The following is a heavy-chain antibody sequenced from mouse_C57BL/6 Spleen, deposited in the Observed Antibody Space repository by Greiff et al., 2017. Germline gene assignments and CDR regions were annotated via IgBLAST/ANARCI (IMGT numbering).Heavy chain of an antibody. V-gene: IGHV1-55*01. Sequence: VQLQQPGAELVKPGASVKMSCKASGYTFTSYWITWVKQRPGQGLEWIGDIYPGSGSTNYNETFKSKATLTVDTSSTTAYMQLRSLTSEDSAVYDCARKGLRDYAMDYWGQGTSVTVSS. CDR1: GYTFTSYW. CDR2: IYPGSGST. J-gene: IGHJ4*01. CDR3: ARKGLRDYAMDY. D-gene: IGHD3-1*01.